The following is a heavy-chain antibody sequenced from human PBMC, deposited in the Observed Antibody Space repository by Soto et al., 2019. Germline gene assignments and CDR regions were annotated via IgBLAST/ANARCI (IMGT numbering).Heavy chain of an antibody. J-gene: IGHJ6*02. V-gene: IGHV5-51*01. CDR2: IYPGDSDT. Sequence: PGESLKISCKGSGYSFTSYWIGWVRQMPGKGLEWMGIIYPGDSDTRYSPSFQGQVTLSADKSISTAYLQWSSLKASDTAMYYCATLGYCSSTSCQSYYYGMDVWGQGTTVTAP. D-gene: IGHD2-2*01. CDR1: GYSFTSYW. CDR3: ATLGYCSSTSCQSYYYGMDV.